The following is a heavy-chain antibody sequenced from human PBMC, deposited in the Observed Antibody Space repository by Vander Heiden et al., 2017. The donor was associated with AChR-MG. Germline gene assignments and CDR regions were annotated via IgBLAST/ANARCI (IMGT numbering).Heavy chain of an antibody. CDR1: GGSISRSSYY. J-gene: IGHJ3*02. CDR2: IYYSGST. CDR3: ASLGVGYSYPRGAFDI. D-gene: IGHD5-18*01. V-gene: IGHV4-39*01. Sequence: QLQLQESGPGLVKPSETLSLTCTVSGGSISRSSYYWGWIRQPPGKGLEWIGSIYYSGSTYYNPSLKSRVTISVDTSKNQFSLKLSSVTAADTAVYYCASLGVGYSYPRGAFDIWGQGTMVTVSS.